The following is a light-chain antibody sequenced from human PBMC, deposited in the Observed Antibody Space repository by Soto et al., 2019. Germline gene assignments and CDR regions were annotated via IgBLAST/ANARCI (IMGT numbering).Light chain of an antibody. Sequence: DIQMTQSPSTLSASVGDRVTITGRASQSISSWLAWYQQKPGKAPKLLIYKASSLESGVPSRFSGSGSGTEFTLTISSLQPDDFATYYCQQYNSYSPWTVGQGTKVDSK. CDR3: QQYNSYSPWT. V-gene: IGKV1-5*03. CDR1: QSISSW. CDR2: KAS. J-gene: IGKJ1*01.